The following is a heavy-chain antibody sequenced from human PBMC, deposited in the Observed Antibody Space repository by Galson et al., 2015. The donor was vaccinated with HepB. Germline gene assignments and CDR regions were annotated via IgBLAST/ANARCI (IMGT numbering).Heavy chain of an antibody. CDR2: ISYDGSNK. CDR1: GFPFSSYA. V-gene: IGHV3-30-3*01. J-gene: IGHJ4*02. CDR3: ARDDDGLDY. D-gene: IGHD3-10*01. Sequence: SLRLSCAASGFPFSSYAMNWVRQAPGKGLEWVAVISYDGSNKYYADSVKGRFTISRDNSKNTLYLQMNSLIAEDTAVYYCARDDDGLDYWGQGTLVTVSS.